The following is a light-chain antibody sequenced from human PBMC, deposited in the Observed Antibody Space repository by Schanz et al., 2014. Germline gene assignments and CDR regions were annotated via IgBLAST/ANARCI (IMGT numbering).Light chain of an antibody. J-gene: IGLJ3*02. CDR1: SSDVGVYIY. CDR2: DVS. V-gene: IGLV2-14*01. Sequence: QSALTQPASVSGSPGQSITISCTGTSSDVGVYIYVSWYQQHPGKAPKLMIYDVSNRPSGVSDRFSGSKSGNTASLTISGXXXXDEADYYCSSFSVISTWVFGGGTKVTVL. CDR3: SSFSVISTWV.